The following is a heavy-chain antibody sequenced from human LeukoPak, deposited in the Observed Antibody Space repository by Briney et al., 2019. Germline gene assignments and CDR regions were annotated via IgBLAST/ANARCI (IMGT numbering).Heavy chain of an antibody. CDR2: ISGGSRYI. J-gene: IGHJ4*02. CDR1: GFTFSTYS. Sequence: GGSLRLSCAASGFTFSTYSMNWVRQAPGKGLEWVSSISGGSRYICYADSLKGRFTISRDNAKNSLYLQMNSLRAEDTAVYYCARDLVVAANYYFDYWGQGTLVTVSS. D-gene: IGHD2-15*01. V-gene: IGHV3-21*01. CDR3: ARDLVVAANYYFDY.